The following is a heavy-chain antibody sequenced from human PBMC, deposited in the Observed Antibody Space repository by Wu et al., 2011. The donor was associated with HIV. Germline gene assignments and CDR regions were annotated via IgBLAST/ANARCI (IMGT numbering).Heavy chain of an antibody. V-gene: IGHV1-2*02. CDR1: GYPFTKYY. Sequence: QGQLEQSGAEVKKPGASVQVSCKASGYPFTKYYMHWVRQAPGQGLEWMGSVNPNSGATNYAQNFQGRLTMTTDTSTNMAFMELARLTSDDTAVYYCARKWSVKNWLDPWGQGTLVTVSS. CDR2: VNPNSGAT. CDR3: ARKWSVKNWLDP. J-gene: IGHJ5*02. D-gene: IGHD3-3*01.